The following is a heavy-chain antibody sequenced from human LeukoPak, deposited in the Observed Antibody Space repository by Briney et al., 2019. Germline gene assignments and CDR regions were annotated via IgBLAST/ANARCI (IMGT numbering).Heavy chain of an antibody. V-gene: IGHV3-23*01. Sequence: GGSLRLSCAASGFTFSSYAMSWVRQAPGKGLEWVSAISGSGGSTYYADSVKGRFTISRDNAKNSLYLQMNSLRAEDTAVYYCARDRGYCTNGVCYRWFDYWGQGTLVTVSS. CDR1: GFTFSSYA. CDR2: ISGSGGST. CDR3: ARDRGYCTNGVCYRWFDY. D-gene: IGHD2-8*01. J-gene: IGHJ4*02.